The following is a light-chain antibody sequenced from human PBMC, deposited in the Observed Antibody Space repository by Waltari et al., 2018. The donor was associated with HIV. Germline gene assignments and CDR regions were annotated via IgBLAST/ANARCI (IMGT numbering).Light chain of an antibody. J-gene: IGLJ2*01. CDR1: RIGSKR. CDR3: QVWEITDDHVV. Sequence: SYVLTQPPSVSVAPGQTARITRRGSRIGSKRVHWYQQKPGQAPVLVVQDDSDRPSRIPERFSGSNSGDTATLAISKVEAGDEADYYCQVWEITDDHVVFGGGTKLTVL. V-gene: IGLV3-21*02. CDR2: DDS.